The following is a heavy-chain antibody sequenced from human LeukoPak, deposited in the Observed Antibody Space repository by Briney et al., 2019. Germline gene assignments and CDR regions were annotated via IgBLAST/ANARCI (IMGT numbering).Heavy chain of an antibody. CDR2: IYYTGST. V-gene: IGHV4-59*08. CDR1: GGSIRSYY. CDR3: ARHSSEALRSGGYYYLLDY. J-gene: IGHJ4*02. D-gene: IGHD3-22*01. Sequence: SETLSLTCTVSGGSIRSYYWSWIRQPPGKGLEYIGYIYYTGSTDYNSLKSRVTISVDTSKNQFSLKLTSVTAADTAVYYCARHSSEALRSGGYYYLLDYWAQGTRVTVSS.